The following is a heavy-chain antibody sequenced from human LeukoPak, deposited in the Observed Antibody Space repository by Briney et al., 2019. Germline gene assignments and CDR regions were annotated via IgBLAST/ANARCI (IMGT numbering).Heavy chain of an antibody. D-gene: IGHD5-24*01. CDR2: ISYDGNNE. J-gene: IGHJ4*02. CDR3: VKDLQCFNSFYR. CDR1: GFTFSGCG. V-gene: IGHV3-30*18. Sequence: GGSLRLSCAASGFTFSGCGMHWIRQAPGKGLEWVTFISYDGNNEKYADSVKGRFIISRDNSKNTLYLQMNSLRAEDTAVFYCVKDLQCFNSFYRWGQGPLVTVSS.